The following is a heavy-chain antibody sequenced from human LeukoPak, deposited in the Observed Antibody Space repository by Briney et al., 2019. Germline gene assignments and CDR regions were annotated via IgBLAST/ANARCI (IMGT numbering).Heavy chain of an antibody. CDR2: ISGSGAST. J-gene: IGHJ4*02. CDR1: GFTFSNAW. D-gene: IGHD6-13*01. CDR3: AKTYSSSVVSKIDY. Sequence: PGGSLRLSCAASGFTFSNAWMSWVRQAPGKGLEWVSAISGSGASTYYADSVKGRFTISGDNSENTLYLQMNSLRAEDTAVYYCAKTYSSSVVSKIDYWGQGTLVTVSS. V-gene: IGHV3-23*01.